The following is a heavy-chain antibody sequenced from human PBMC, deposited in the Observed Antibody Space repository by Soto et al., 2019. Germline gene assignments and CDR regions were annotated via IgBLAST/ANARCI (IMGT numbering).Heavy chain of an antibody. CDR2: ISGSGGTT. J-gene: IGHJ4*02. V-gene: IGHV3-23*01. CDR3: AKDQYCSGGSCYWNN. D-gene: IGHD2-15*01. Sequence: EVQLLESGGGLVQPGGSLRLSCAASGFTFSSYTMSWVRQTPGKGLECVSAISGSGGTTYYADSVKGRFTISRDNSKNTLYVQMNSLRVEDTAVYYCAKDQYCSGGSCYWNNWGQGTLVTVSS. CDR1: GFTFSSYT.